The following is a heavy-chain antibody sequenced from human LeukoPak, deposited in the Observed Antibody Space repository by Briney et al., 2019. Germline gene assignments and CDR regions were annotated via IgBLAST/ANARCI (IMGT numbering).Heavy chain of an antibody. D-gene: IGHD5-24*01. CDR1: GGTFISYA. Sequence: SVKVSCKASGGTFISYAISWVRQAPGQGLEWMGRIIPIFGTANYAQKFQGRVTITTDESTRTAYMELSSLRSEDTAVYYCARACRDGYNCPGRYYFDYWGQGTLVTVSS. J-gene: IGHJ4*02. CDR3: ARACRDGYNCPGRYYFDY. CDR2: IIPIFGTA. V-gene: IGHV1-69*05.